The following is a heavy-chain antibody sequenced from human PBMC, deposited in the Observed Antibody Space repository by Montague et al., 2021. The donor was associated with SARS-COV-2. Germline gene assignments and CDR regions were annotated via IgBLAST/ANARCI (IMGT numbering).Heavy chain of an antibody. D-gene: IGHD3-22*01. CDR1: GFTFSYYA. J-gene: IGHJ4*02. CDR2: ISNDGTKK. Sequence: SLRLSCAASGFTFSYYATYWVRLTPGKGLEWVAVISNDGTKKYHADTVKGRFTIARDNSKNTINLQMNSLRAEDTAVYYCAKGGYYDTSGYYLDYWGQGTLVTVSS. CDR3: AKGGYYDTSGYYLDY. V-gene: IGHV3-30*04.